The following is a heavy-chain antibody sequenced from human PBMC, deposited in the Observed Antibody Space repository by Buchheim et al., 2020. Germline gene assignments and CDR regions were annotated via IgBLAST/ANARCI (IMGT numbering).Heavy chain of an antibody. Sequence: EVQLVESGGGVVRPGGSLRLSCVASGFTFDDYGMNWVRQVPGKGLEWVSGSNWHGSSIGYAESVKGRFTVSRDNAKNSLYLQMNSLRPEDTGFYHCVRDGEYYDILTGYLDYWGQGTL. J-gene: IGHJ4*02. CDR1: GFTFDDYG. CDR3: VRDGEYYDILTGYLDY. D-gene: IGHD3-9*01. V-gene: IGHV3-20*01. CDR2: SNWHGSSI.